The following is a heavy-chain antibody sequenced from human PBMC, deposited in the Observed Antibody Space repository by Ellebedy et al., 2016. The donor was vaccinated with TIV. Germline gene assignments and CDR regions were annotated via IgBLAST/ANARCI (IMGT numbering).Heavy chain of an antibody. CDR3: ARVGDGSDY. CDR2: INPSGGRT. J-gene: IGHJ4*02. D-gene: IGHD2-15*01. V-gene: IGHV1-46*01. Sequence: AASVKVSCKASGYTFTRYYIHWVRQAPGQGFEYMGIINPSGGRTSYEQKFQGSVTMTRDTSTSTFYMELSSLRSEDTAVYYCARVGDGSDYWGQGTLVTVSS. CDR1: GYTFTRYY.